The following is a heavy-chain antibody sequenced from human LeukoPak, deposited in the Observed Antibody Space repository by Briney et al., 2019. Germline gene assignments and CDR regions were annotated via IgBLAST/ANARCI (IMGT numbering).Heavy chain of an antibody. D-gene: IGHD3-3*01. CDR1: GGSISSYY. CDR2: IYYSGST. J-gene: IGHJ4*02. Sequence: PSETLSLTCTVSGGSISSYYWSWIRQPPGKGLEWIGHIYYSGSTNYNPSLKSRVTISVDTSKNQFSLKLSSVTAADTAVYYCARGSDFWSGYYTVDYWGQGTLVTVSS. CDR3: ARGSDFWSGYYTVDY. V-gene: IGHV4-59*01.